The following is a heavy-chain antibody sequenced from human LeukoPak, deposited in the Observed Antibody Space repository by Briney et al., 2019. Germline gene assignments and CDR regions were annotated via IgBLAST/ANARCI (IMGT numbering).Heavy chain of an antibody. Sequence: GGSLRLSCAASGFTFSSYAMSWVRQAPGKGLAWVSAISGSGGSTYYADSVKGRFTISRDNSKNTPYLQMNSLRAEDTAVYYCAKDRRWEPNWFDPWGQGTLVTVSS. D-gene: IGHD1-26*01. CDR2: ISGSGGST. J-gene: IGHJ5*02. CDR1: GFTFSSYA. CDR3: AKDRRWEPNWFDP. V-gene: IGHV3-23*01.